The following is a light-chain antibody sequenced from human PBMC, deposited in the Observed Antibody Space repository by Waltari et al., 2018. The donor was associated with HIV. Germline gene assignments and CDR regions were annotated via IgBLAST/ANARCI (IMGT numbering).Light chain of an antibody. Sequence: DIQMTQSPSSVSASVGDTVTITCRASQGLSSWLAWYQQKSGKAPNLLIYTASSLNRGVPSRFSGSGSVTHFNLTISRLQPEDFATYYCQQAKSFPLTFGGGTRVEIK. CDR2: TAS. CDR3: QQAKSFPLT. V-gene: IGKV1-12*01. J-gene: IGKJ4*01. CDR1: QGLSSW.